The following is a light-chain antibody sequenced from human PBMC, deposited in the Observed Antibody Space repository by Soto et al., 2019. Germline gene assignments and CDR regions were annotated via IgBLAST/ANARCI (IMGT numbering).Light chain of an antibody. Sequence: EIVLTQSPGTLSLSPGERATLSCRASQRVSSSYLAWYQQKPGQAPRLLIYGASTRATGIPDRSSGSGSGTDFTLTISRLEPEDFAVYFCQRYGSSPPFTFGQGTKVDIK. CDR3: QRYGSSPPFT. CDR1: QRVSSSY. V-gene: IGKV3-20*01. CDR2: GAS. J-gene: IGKJ2*01.